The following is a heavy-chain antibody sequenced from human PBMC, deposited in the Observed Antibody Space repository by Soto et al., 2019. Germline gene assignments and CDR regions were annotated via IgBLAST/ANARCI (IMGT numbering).Heavy chain of an antibody. CDR1: GCNFISYW. CDR2: IKQDGSEK. Sequence: AGVPLRLSCGASGCNFISYWMSCVRQAPGKGLGWVANIKQDGSEKYYVDSVKGRFTISRDNAKNSLYLQMNSLRAEDTAVYYCARGFDYWAAFDIWGQGTMVTVSS. D-gene: IGHD3-9*01. J-gene: IGHJ3*02. CDR3: ARGFDYWAAFDI. V-gene: IGHV3-7*04.